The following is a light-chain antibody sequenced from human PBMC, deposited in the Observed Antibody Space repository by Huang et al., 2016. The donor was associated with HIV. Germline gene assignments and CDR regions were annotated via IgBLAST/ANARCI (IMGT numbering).Light chain of an antibody. J-gene: IGKJ4*01. V-gene: IGKV1-6*01. Sequence: AIEMTQSPSSLSASVGDRVIITCRASQGIRNDLGWYRQKPGKAPNLLIYAASTLQSGVPSRFSGSGSGINFTLTNSSLQPEDFATYYCLQDYNFPLTFGGGTKVEIK. CDR1: QGIRND. CDR3: LQDYNFPLT. CDR2: AAS.